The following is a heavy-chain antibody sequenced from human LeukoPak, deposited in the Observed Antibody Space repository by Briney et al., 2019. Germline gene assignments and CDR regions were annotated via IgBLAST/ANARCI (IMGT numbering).Heavy chain of an antibody. V-gene: IGHV1-2*02. J-gene: IGHJ6*03. D-gene: IGHD1-26*01. CDR2: INPNSGGT. CDR1: GYTFTGYY. CDR3: ARNSGSYRYYYYYYYMDV. Sequence: AASVKVSCKASGYTFTGYYMHWVRQAPGQGLEWMGWINPNSGGTNYAQKFQGRVTMTRDTSISTAYMELSRLRSDDTAVYYCARNSGSYRYYYYYYYMDVWGKGTTVTVSS.